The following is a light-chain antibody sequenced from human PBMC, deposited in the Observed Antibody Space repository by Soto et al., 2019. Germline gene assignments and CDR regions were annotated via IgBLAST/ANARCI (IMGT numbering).Light chain of an antibody. V-gene: IGLV2-8*01. CDR1: SSDVGGYNY. CDR3: SSYAGSNSYV. Sequence: SALTQPPSASGSPGQSVTISCTGTSSDVGGYNYVSWYQQHPGKAPKLMIYEVSKRPSGVPDRFSGSKSGNTASLTVSGLQAEDGADYYCSSYAGSNSYVFGTGTKVTVL. J-gene: IGLJ1*01. CDR2: EVS.